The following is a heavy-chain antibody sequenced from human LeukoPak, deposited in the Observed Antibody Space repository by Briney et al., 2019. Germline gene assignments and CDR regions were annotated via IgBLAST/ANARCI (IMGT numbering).Heavy chain of an antibody. CDR2: INHSGSI. V-gene: IGHV4-34*01. CDR3: ARHGGGMGYYGSGSYLKGTHYYYYMDV. D-gene: IGHD3-10*01. Sequence: SETLSLTCAVYGGSFSGYYWSWIRQPPGKGLEWIGEINHSGSINYNPSLKSRVTISVDTSKNQFSLKLSSVTAADTAVYYCARHGGGMGYYGSGSYLKGTHYYYYMDVWGKGTTVTISS. J-gene: IGHJ6*03. CDR1: GGSFSGYY.